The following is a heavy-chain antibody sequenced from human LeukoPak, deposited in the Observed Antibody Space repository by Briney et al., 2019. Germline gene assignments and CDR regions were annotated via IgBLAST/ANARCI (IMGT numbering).Heavy chain of an antibody. V-gene: IGHV3-30*04. Sequence: GGSLRLSCAASGFTFSSYAMHWVRQAPGKGLEWVAVISYDGSNKYYADSVKGRFTISRDNSKNTLYLQMNSLRAEDTAVYYCARGIARGSGSTQGYWGQGTLVTVSS. CDR1: GFTFSSYA. J-gene: IGHJ4*02. CDR2: ISYDGSNK. D-gene: IGHD3-10*01. CDR3: ARGIARGSGSTQGY.